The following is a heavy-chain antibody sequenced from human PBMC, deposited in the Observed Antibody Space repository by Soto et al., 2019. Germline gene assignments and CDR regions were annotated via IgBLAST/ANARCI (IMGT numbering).Heavy chain of an antibody. CDR1: GGSISSGDYY. J-gene: IGHJ5*02. V-gene: IGHV4-31*03. D-gene: IGHD3-22*01. CDR2: IYYSGST. Sequence: PSETLSLTCTVSGGSISSGDYYWSWIRQHPGKGLEWIGYIYYSGSTYYNPSLKSRVTISVDTSKNQFSLKLSSVTAADTAVYYCARDNNDYYDSSGYYPRVTNNNWFDPWGQGTLVTVSS. CDR3: ARDNNDYYDSSGYYPRVTNNNWFDP.